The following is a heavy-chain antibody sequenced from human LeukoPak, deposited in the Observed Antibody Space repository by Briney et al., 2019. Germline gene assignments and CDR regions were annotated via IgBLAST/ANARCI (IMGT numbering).Heavy chain of an antibody. D-gene: IGHD2-21*02. V-gene: IGHV1-46*01. CDR3: ARDRAYCGGDCYSDFDY. Sequence: SVKVSCKTSGYTFTSYYMHWVRQAPGQGLEWMGIINSSGGSTSYAQKFQGRVTMTRDTSTSTVYMELSSLRSEDTAVYYCARDRAYCGGDCYSDFDYWGQGTLVTVSS. J-gene: IGHJ4*02. CDR1: GYTFTSYY. CDR2: INSSGGST.